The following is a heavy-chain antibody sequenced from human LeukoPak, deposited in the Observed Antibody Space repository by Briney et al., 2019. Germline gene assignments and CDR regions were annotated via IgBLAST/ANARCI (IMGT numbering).Heavy chain of an antibody. CDR3: AREGHNLWFGTGFDF. Sequence: GGSLRLSCAVSGFNFSDYYMSWIRQAPGKGLEWVSYISSSGSTIYYADSVKGRFTISRDNAKNSLYLQMNSLRPEDTAVYYCAREGHNLWFGTGFDFWGQGTLVTVSS. CDR1: GFNFSDYY. J-gene: IGHJ4*02. CDR2: ISSSGSTI. D-gene: IGHD3-10*01. V-gene: IGHV3-11*01.